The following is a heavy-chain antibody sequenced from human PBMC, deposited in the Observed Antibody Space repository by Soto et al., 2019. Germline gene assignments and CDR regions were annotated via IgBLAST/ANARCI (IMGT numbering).Heavy chain of an antibody. Sequence: QVQLVESGGGVVQPGRSLRLSCAVSGFTVSTYGMHWVRQAPGKGLEWVAVISRAGGTKYYAASVKGRFTISRDNSRNTLFLEMNSLRGDDMAVYYCTGEVASGYWGQGTLVTVSS. CDR2: ISRAGGTK. D-gene: IGHD2-8*02. CDR3: TGEVASGY. J-gene: IGHJ4*02. CDR1: GFTVSTYG. V-gene: IGHV3-30*03.